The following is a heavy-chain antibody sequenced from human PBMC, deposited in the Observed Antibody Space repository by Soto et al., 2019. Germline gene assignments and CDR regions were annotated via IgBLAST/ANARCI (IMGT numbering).Heavy chain of an antibody. V-gene: IGHV4-30-2*01. CDR1: GDSISSGDYS. CDR2: ISHSGST. D-gene: IGHD3-3*02. Sequence: SATRSITCAVSGDSISSGDYSWSWIRQPPGKGLEWIGYISHSGSTYYTPSLKSRVTMSVDRSKNQFSLKLSSVTAADTAVYYCARGPGLAAFDIWGQGTMVTVSS. CDR3: ARGPGLAAFDI. J-gene: IGHJ3*02.